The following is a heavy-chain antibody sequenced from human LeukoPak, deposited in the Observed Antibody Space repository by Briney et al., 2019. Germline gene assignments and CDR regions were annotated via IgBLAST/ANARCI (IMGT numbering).Heavy chain of an antibody. D-gene: IGHD2-21*02. Sequence: GGSLRLSCAASGFTLSSNYMSWVRQAPGKGLEWGSVIYSGGSTYYADSVKGRFTISRDNSKNTLYLQMNSLRAEDTAVYYCARDHEGGVPGDCSTCPPDYGMDVWGQGTTVTVSS. CDR1: GFTLSSNY. CDR3: ARDHEGGVPGDCSTCPPDYGMDV. J-gene: IGHJ6*02. V-gene: IGHV3-53*01. CDR2: IYSGGST.